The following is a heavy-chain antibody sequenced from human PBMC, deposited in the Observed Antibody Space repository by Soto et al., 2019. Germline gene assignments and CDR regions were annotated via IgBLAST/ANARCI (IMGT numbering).Heavy chain of an antibody. CDR2: IDPSDSYT. CDR1: GYSFTSYW. V-gene: IGHV5-10-1*01. CDR3: ARHPPQLQAGWYYYYGMDV. D-gene: IGHD2-2*01. J-gene: IGHJ6*02. Sequence: GESLKISCKGSGYSFTSYWISWARQMPGKGLEWMGRIDPSDSYTNYSPSFQGHVTISADKSISTAYLQWSSLKASDTAMYYCARHPPQLQAGWYYYYGMDVWGQGTTVTVSS.